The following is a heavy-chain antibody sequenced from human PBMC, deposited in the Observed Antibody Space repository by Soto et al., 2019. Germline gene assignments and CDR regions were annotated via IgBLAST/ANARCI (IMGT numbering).Heavy chain of an antibody. V-gene: IGHV4-39*01. D-gene: IGHD6-19*01. CDR1: GGSISSSSYY. Sequence: QLQLQESGPGLVKPSETLSLTCTVSGGSISSSSYYWGWIRQPPGKGLEWIGGIYYSGSTYYNPSLKSRVTISVDTSKNQFSLKLSSVPAAGTAVYYCARHVTHFYSSGWYWRGAFDYWGQGPLVTVSS. J-gene: IGHJ4*02. CDR3: ARHVTHFYSSGWYWRGAFDY. CDR2: IYYSGST.